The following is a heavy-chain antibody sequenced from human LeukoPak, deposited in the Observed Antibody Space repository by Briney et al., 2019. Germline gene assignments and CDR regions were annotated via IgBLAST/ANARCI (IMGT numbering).Heavy chain of an antibody. CDR1: DGSFSGFN. V-gene: IGHV4-34*01. D-gene: IGHD3-3*01. CDR2: IYYSGST. Sequence: PSETLSLTCGVYDGSFSGFNWNWIRQPPGKGLEWIGSIYYSGSTYYNPSLKSRVTISVDTSKNQFSLKLSSVTAADTAVYYCASVRFLEWLFSNWGQGTLVTVSS. CDR3: ASVRFLEWLFSN. J-gene: IGHJ4*02.